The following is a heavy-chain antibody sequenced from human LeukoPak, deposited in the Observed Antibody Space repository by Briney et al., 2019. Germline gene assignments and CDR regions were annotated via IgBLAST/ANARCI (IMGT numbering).Heavy chain of an antibody. D-gene: IGHD3-9*01. CDR2: INHSGST. V-gene: IGHV4-34*01. J-gene: IGHJ6*02. CDR1: GGSFSGYY. CDR3: VRGGPRENYDILTGYYANDYYYYGMDV. Sequence: SETLSLTCAVYGGSFSGYYWSWIRQPPGKGLEWIGEINHSGSTNYNPSLKSRVTISVDTSKNQFSLKLSSVTAADTAVYYCVRGGPRENYDILTGYYANDYYYYGMDVWGQGTTVTVSS.